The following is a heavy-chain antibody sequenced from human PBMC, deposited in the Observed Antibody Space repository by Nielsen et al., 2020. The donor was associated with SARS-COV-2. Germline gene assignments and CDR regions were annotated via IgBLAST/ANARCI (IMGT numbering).Heavy chain of an antibody. CDR3: ARDSNWKFDY. Sequence: GGSLRLSCVASGLTVSRNYMTWVRQAPGKGLEWVSVIYTDGDTYYADSVKGRFTISRDNSKNTLYLQMNTLRAEDTAVYYCARDSNWKFDYWGQGTLVTVSS. J-gene: IGHJ4*02. CDR2: IYTDGDT. D-gene: IGHD1-20*01. V-gene: IGHV3-66*01. CDR1: GLTVSRNY.